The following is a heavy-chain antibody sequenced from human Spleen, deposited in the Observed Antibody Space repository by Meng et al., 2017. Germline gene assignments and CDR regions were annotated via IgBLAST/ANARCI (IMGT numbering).Heavy chain of an antibody. CDR2: FNPNGDVT. Sequence: QVQPVQSGAEVKKPGASVKVSCKASGYTFTSYYMHWVRQAPGQGLQWMGLFNPNGDVTTYSPRFQGRITLTGDTSTSTLYMELSSLTSDDTAVYYCAREMPMTCYFDQWGQGTLVTVSS. CDR3: AREMPMTCYFDQ. D-gene: IGHD3-22*01. CDR1: GYTFTSYY. J-gene: IGHJ4*03. V-gene: IGHV1-46*01.